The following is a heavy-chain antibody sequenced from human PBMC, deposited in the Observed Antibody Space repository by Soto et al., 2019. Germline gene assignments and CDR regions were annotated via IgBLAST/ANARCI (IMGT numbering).Heavy chain of an antibody. CDR3: ARDEPYCTNGVCYTLYYFDY. CDR1: GYNFSGDY. D-gene: IGHD2-8*01. Sequence: SVKVSCRASGYNFSGDYGDWGRQAPVQGLEWMGGIIPIIGAANYAQKFQGRVPMTADESTSTAYMELSSLRSEDTAVYYCARDEPYCTNGVCYTLYYFDYWGQGTLVTVSS. V-gene: IGHV1-69*13. CDR2: IIPIIGAA. J-gene: IGHJ4*02.